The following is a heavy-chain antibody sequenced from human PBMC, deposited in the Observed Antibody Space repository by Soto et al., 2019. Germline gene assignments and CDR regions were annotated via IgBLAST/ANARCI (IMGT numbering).Heavy chain of an antibody. CDR3: ARDWWFGELLSYMDV. J-gene: IGHJ6*03. CDR2: ISSSSSYI. D-gene: IGHD3-10*01. CDR1: GFTFSSYS. Sequence: GGSLRLSCAASGFTFSSYSMNWVRQAPGKGLEWVSSISSSSSYIYYADSVKGRFTISRDNAKNSLYLQMNSLRAEDTAVYYCARDWWFGELLSYMDVWGKGTTVTVSS. V-gene: IGHV3-21*01.